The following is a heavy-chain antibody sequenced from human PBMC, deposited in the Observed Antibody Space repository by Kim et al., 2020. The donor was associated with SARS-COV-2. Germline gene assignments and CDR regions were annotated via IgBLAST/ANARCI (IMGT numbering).Heavy chain of an antibody. V-gene: IGHV4-59*08. J-gene: IGHJ3*02. CDR3: ARQSSGYYYSHDAFDI. D-gene: IGHD3-22*01. Sequence: SPKSRVTISVDTSKNQFSLKLSSVTAADTAVYYCARQSSGYYYSHDAFDIWGQGTMVTVSS.